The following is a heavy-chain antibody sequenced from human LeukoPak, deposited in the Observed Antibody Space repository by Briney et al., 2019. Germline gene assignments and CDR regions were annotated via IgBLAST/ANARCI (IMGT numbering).Heavy chain of an antibody. V-gene: IGHV4-39*07. CDR2: IYYSGST. J-gene: IGHJ6*03. D-gene: IGHD3-10*01. Sequence: SETLSLTCTVSGGSISSSSYYWGWIRQPPGKGLEWIGSIYYSGSTNYNPSLRSRVTISVDTSKNQFSLKLSSVTAADTAVYYCASMVRGPSHYYYYMDVWGKGTTVTISS. CDR1: GGSISSSSYY. CDR3: ASMVRGPSHYYYYMDV.